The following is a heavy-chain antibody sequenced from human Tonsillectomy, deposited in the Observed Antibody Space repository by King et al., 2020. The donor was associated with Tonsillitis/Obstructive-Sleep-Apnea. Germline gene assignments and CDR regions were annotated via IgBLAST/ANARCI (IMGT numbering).Heavy chain of an antibody. CDR2: INHSGST. D-gene: IGHD3-3*01. CDR3: ARGFITIFGVVIMHDTYFDY. CDR1: GGSFSGYS. J-gene: IGHJ4*02. Sequence: VQLQQWGAGLLKPSETLSLTCAVYGGSFSGYSWSWFRQPPGKGLEWIGEINHSGSTNYNPSLKSRVTISVDTSKNQFSLKLSSVTAADTAVYYCARGFITIFGVVIMHDTYFDYWGQGTLVTVSS. V-gene: IGHV4-34*01.